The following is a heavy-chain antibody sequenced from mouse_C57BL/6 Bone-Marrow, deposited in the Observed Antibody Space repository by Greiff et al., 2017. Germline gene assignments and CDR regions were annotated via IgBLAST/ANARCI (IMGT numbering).Heavy chain of an antibody. CDR2: IYPGNGDT. J-gene: IGHJ1*03. V-gene: IGHV1-5*01. Sequence: VQLQQSGTVLARPGASVKMSCKTSGYTFTSYWMHWVKQRPGQGLEWIGAIYPGNGDTSYNQKFKGKAKLTAVTSASTAYMELSSLTNEDSAVYYCTTVISYWYFDVWGTGTTVTVSS. D-gene: IGHD2-13*01. CDR1: GYTFTSYW. CDR3: TTVISYWYFDV.